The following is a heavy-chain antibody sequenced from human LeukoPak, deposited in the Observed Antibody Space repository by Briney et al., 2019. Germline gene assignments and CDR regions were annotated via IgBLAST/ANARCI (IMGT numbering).Heavy chain of an antibody. CDR3: ARDWGHSDAFDI. D-gene: IGHD3-16*01. J-gene: IGHJ3*02. Sequence: ASVKVSCKASGYTFTNYYIHWVRQAPGQGLECMGIINPSGGSTSYAQKFQGRVTMTRDMSTSTVYMELSSLRSEDTAVYYCARDWGHSDAFDIWGQGTMVTVSS. CDR1: GYTFTNYY. V-gene: IGHV1-46*01. CDR2: INPSGGST.